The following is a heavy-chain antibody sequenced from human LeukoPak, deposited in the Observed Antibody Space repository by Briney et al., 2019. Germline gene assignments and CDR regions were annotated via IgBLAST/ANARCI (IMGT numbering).Heavy chain of an antibody. D-gene: IGHD3-10*01. V-gene: IGHV5-51*01. CDR1: GYTFAHYW. CDR2: IYPGDSDT. J-gene: IGHJ4*02. Sequence: GASLQISCQGSGYTFAHYWIGWVRQLPGKGLEWMGIIYPGDSDTRYSPSFQGQVTISADKSISTAYLQWSSLKASDTAMYYCARQVVRGVTPDYWGQGTLVTVSS. CDR3: ARQVVRGVTPDY.